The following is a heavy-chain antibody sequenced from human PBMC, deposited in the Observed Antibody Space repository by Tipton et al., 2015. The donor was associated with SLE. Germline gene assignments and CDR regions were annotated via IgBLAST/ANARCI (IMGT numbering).Heavy chain of an antibody. J-gene: IGHJ4*02. CDR2: IYNGGST. D-gene: IGHD2-8*01. CDR1: GDSLIGSH. CDR3: ARTNRGCFDY. Sequence: TLSLTCTVSGDSLIGSHWTWIRQAAGKGLEWIGRIYNGGSTNYNPSLKSRLSMSVDTSKNQMSLKLNSVTAADTAVYYCARTNRGCFDYWGQGTLVTVSS. V-gene: IGHV4-4*07.